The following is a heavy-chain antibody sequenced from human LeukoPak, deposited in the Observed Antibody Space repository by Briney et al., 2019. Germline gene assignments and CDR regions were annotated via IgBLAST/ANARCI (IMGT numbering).Heavy chain of an antibody. CDR3: ARVPATDYYYYYYMDV. CDR2: ISSSSSTI. CDR1: GFTFSSYS. D-gene: IGHD2-2*01. V-gene: IGHV3-48*04. J-gene: IGHJ6*03. Sequence: GGSLRLSCAASGFTFSSYSMNWVRQAPGKGLEWVSYISSSSSTIYYADSVKGRFTISRDNAKNSLYLQMNSLRAEDRAVYYCARVPATDYYYYYYMDVWGKGTTVTVSS.